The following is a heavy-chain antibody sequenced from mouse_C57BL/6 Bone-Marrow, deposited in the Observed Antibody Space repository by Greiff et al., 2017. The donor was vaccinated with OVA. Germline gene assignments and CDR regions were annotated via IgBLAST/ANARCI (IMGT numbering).Heavy chain of an antibody. Sequence: VQLQQPGAELVMPGASVKLSCKASGYTFTSYWMHWVKQRPGQGLEWIGEIDPSDSYTNYNQKFTGKSTLTVDKSSSTAYMQRSSLTSEDSAVYDCARWGTTVVATGYFDVWGTGTTVTVSS. CDR3: ARWGTTVVATGYFDV. D-gene: IGHD1-1*01. CDR1: GYTFTSYW. J-gene: IGHJ1*03. V-gene: IGHV1-69*01. CDR2: IDPSDSYT.